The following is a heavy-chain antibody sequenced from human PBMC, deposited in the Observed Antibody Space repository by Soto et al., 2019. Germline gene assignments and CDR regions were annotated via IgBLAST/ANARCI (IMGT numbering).Heavy chain of an antibody. CDR1: GFTFSIYS. V-gene: IGHV3-21*01. CDR3: ARFYDFWSGYYPDLGIDY. J-gene: IGHJ4*02. Sequence: PGGSLRLSCAASGFTFSIYSMDWVRQAPGKGLEWVSSISSSSSYIYYADSVKGRFTISRDNAKNSLYLQMNSLRAEDTAVYYCARFYDFWSGYYPDLGIDYWGQGTLVTVSS. D-gene: IGHD3-3*01. CDR2: ISSSSSYI.